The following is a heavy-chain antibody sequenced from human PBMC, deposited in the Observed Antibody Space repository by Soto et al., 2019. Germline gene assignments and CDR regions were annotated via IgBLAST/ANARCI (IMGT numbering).Heavy chain of an antibody. CDR3: ARQNYYSGMDV. Sequence: GASVKVSCKASGYTFSSYFITWVRQAPGQGLEWMGWISAYNGNTNFAQKLQVRVAMTTDTSTSTAYMELRSLRSDDTAVYYCARQNYYSGMDVWGQGTTVTVSS. CDR2: ISAYNGNT. V-gene: IGHV1-18*01. J-gene: IGHJ6*02. CDR1: GYTFSSYF.